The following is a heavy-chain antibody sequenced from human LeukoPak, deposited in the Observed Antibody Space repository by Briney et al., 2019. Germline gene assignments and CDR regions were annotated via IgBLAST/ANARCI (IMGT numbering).Heavy chain of an antibody. D-gene: IGHD3-22*01. Sequence: ASVKVSCKASGYTFTGYYMHWVRQAPGQGLEWMGWINPNSGGTNYAQKFQGRVTMTRDTSISTAYMELSRLRSDDTAVYYCARGGLVVVIRDAFDIWGQGTMVTVSS. CDR1: GYTFTGYY. V-gene: IGHV1-2*02. CDR2: INPNSGGT. J-gene: IGHJ3*02. CDR3: ARGGLVVVIRDAFDI.